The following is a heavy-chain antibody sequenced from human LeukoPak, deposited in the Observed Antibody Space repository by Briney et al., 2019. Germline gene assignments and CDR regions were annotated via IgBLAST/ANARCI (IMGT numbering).Heavy chain of an antibody. CDR1: GGTFISYA. D-gene: IGHD3-22*01. CDR2: IIPILGIP. J-gene: IGHJ1*01. Sequence: ASVKVSCKASGGTFISYAINWVRQAPGQGLEWMGRIIPILGIPNYAQKFQGRVTITADRSTSTAYMELSSLRSEDAAVYYCARVSYYDSSGYPEYFHHWGQGTLVTVSS. V-gene: IGHV1-69*04. CDR3: ARVSYYDSSGYPEYFHH.